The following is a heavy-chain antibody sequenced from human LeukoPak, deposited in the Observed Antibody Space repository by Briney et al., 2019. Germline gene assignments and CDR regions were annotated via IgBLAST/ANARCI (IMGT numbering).Heavy chain of an antibody. D-gene: IGHD5-18*01. CDR3: ARRNVDTAMANDY. J-gene: IGHJ4*02. Sequence: PGGSLRLSCAASGFTFSDYYMSWIRQPPGKGLEWIGSIYYSGSTYYNPSLKSRVTISVDTSKNQFSLKLSSVTAADTAVYYCARRNVDTAMANDYWGQGTLVTVSS. CDR2: IYYSGST. CDR1: GFTFSDYY. V-gene: IGHV4-39*01.